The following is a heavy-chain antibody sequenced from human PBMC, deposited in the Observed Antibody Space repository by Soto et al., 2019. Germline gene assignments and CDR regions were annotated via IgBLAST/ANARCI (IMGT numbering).Heavy chain of an antibody. CDR1: GDSIIKNDYY. V-gene: IGHV4-61*08. Sequence: PSETLSLTCTVSGDSIIKNDYYWAWTRQTTGKGPEWIGYIYYSGRTNYKPSLKSRVTISVDTSKNQFSLKLSSVTAADTAVYYCARGVYCSGGSCYYDYWGQGTLVTVSS. D-gene: IGHD2-15*01. CDR2: IYYSGRT. CDR3: ARGVYCSGGSCYYDY. J-gene: IGHJ4*02.